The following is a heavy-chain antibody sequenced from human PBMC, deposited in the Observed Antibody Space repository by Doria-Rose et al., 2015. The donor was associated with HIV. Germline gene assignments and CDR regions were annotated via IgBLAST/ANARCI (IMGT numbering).Heavy chain of an antibody. Sequence: LQESGPGLVKPSETLSLTCTVSGDSIHNFYWTWVRQAAGKGLVWIGRIYSTGSTNYNPSLQSRVTISIDTSRSQFSLSLRSVTAADTAFYFCARDRGDYWGQGALVTVTS. CDR1: GDSIHNFY. V-gene: IGHV4-4*07. J-gene: IGHJ4*02. CDR2: IYSTGST. CDR3: ARDRGDY.